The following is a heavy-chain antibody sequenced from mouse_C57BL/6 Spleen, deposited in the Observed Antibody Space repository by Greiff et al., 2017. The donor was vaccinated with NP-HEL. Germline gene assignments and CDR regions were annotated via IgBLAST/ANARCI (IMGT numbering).Heavy chain of an antibody. CDR3: ARSPIYYGNYVVPWFAY. CDR1: GYTFTDYY. V-gene: IGHV1-26*01. CDR2: INPNNGGT. J-gene: IGHJ3*01. D-gene: IGHD2-1*01. Sequence: EVQLQQSGPELVKPGASVKISCKASGYTFTDYYMNWVKQSHGKSLEWIGDINPNNGGTSYNQKFKGKATLTVDKSSSTAYMELSSLTSDDSAVYYCARSPIYYGNYVVPWFAYWGQGTLVTVSA.